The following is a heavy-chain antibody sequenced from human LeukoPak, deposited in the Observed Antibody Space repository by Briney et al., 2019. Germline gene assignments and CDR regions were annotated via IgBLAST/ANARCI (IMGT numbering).Heavy chain of an antibody. CDR1: GSSFTLDYY. Sequence: PSETLSLTCAVPGSSFTLDYYWGWIRQPPGKGLEWIGSIYRSGSTYYNSSLRSRITISLDTSKNQFSLRLTSVSAADTAVYYCGQQIVYSTGGLEYFDFWGRGSLVTVSS. V-gene: IGHV4-38-2*01. CDR2: IYRSGST. J-gene: IGHJ2*01. D-gene: IGHD6-13*01. CDR3: GQQIVYSTGGLEYFDF.